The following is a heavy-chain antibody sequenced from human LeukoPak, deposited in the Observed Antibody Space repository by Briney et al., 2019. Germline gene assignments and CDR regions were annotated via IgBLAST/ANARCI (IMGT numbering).Heavy chain of an antibody. CDR2: IWYDGSNK. D-gene: IGHD5/OR15-5a*01. CDR1: GFTFSSYG. J-gene: IGHJ6*04. V-gene: IGHV3-33*01. CDR3: ARDVSGMDV. Sequence: AGRSLRLSCAASGFTFSSYGVHWVRQAPGKGLEWVAVIWYDGSNKYYADSVKGRFTISRDNSKNTLYLQMNSLRAEDTAVYYCARDVSGMDVWGKGTTVTVSS.